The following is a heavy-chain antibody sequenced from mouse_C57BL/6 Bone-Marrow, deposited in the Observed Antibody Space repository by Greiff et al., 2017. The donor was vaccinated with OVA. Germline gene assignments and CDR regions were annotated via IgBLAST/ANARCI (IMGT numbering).Heavy chain of an antibody. Sequence: VQLQQSGAELVRPGASVKLSCTASGFNIKDYYMQWVKQRPEPGLEGIGWIDPENGDTEYASKFQGKATITADTSSNTAYLQLSRLTSDDTAVYFGTTGWLGAYWGQGTLVTVSA. J-gene: IGHJ3*01. V-gene: IGHV14-4*01. CDR2: IDPENGDT. CDR3: TTGWLGAY. D-gene: IGHD2-3*01. CDR1: GFNIKDYY.